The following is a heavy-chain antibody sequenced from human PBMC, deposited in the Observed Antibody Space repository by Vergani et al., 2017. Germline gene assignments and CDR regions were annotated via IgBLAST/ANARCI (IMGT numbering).Heavy chain of an antibody. Sequence: EVQLVESGGGLVKPGGSLRLSCAASGFTFSSYSMNWVRQAPGKGLEWVSSIISSSSYIYYADSVKGRFTISRDNAKNSLYLQMNSLRAEDTAVYYCALQLRWCGELLDYYYYGMDVWGQGTTVTVS. V-gene: IGHV3-21*01. CDR2: IISSSSYI. D-gene: IGHD3-10*01. CDR3: ALQLRWCGELLDYYYYGMDV. CDR1: GFTFSSYS. J-gene: IGHJ6*02.